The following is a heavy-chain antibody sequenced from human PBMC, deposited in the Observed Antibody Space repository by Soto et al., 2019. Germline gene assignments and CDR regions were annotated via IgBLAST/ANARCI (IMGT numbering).Heavy chain of an antibody. D-gene: IGHD3-3*01. CDR3: ARGVRFLEWLLSGAFDY. CDR1: GFTFSSYA. Sequence: QVQLVESGGGVVQPGRSLRLSCAASGFTFSSYAMHWVRQAPGKGLEWVAVISYDGSNKYYADSVKGRFTISRDNSKNTLYLQMNSLGAEDTAVYYCARGVRFLEWLLSGAFDYWGQGTLVTVSS. V-gene: IGHV3-30-3*01. J-gene: IGHJ4*02. CDR2: ISYDGSNK.